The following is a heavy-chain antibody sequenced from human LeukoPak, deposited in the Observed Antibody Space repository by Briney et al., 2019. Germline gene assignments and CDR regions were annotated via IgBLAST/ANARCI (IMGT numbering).Heavy chain of an antibody. CDR2: IKEDGTEK. V-gene: IGHV3-7*01. Sequence: GGSLRLSCAASGFTFSAYWMTWVRQAPGKGLEWVANIKEDGTEKNYVDSVKGRFTISRDNVKKSLYLAMNSLRVEDTAVYYCARGRWSDYWGQGTQVTVSS. D-gene: IGHD5-24*01. CDR1: GFTFSAYW. J-gene: IGHJ4*02. CDR3: ARGRWSDY.